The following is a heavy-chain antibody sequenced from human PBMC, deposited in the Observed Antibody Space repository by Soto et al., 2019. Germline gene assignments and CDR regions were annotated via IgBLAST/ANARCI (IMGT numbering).Heavy chain of an antibody. Sequence: ASVKVSCKASGYTFTSYAMHWVRQAPGQRLEWMGWINAGNGNTKYSQKFQGRVTITRDTSASTAYMELSSLRAEDTAVYYCARETRAYDSSCYNDYWGQGTQVTVSS. D-gene: IGHD3-22*01. V-gene: IGHV1-3*01. CDR2: INAGNGNT. CDR1: GYTFTSYA. CDR3: ARETRAYDSSCYNDY. J-gene: IGHJ4*02.